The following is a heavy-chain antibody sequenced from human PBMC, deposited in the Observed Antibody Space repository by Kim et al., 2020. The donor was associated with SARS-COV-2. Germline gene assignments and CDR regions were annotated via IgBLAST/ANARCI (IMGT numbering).Heavy chain of an antibody. J-gene: IGHJ4*02. Sequence: GSTYSNPSLKSRVTISVDTSKNQFSLKLSSVTAADTAVYYCARHLRHFDYWGQGTLVTVSS. CDR2: GST. V-gene: IGHV4-39*01. CDR3: ARHLRHFDY.